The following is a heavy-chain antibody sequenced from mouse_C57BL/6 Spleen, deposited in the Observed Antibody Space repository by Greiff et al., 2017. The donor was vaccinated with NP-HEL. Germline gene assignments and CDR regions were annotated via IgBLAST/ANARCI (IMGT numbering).Heavy chain of an antibody. CDR2: IDPSDSYT. J-gene: IGHJ2*01. CDR1: GYTFTSYW. D-gene: IGHD1-1*02. Sequence: QVQLQQPGAELVRPGTSVKLSCKASGYTFTSYWMHWVKQRPGQGLEWIGVIDPSDSYTNYNQKFKGKATLTVDTSSSTAYMQLSSLTSEDSAVYYYASLDGVDYWGQGTTLTVSS. CDR3: ASLDGVDY. V-gene: IGHV1-59*01.